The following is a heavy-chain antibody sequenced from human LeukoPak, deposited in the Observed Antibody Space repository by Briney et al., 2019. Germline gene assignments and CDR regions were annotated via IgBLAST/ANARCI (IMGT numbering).Heavy chain of an antibody. J-gene: IGHJ5*02. CDR1: GFTFGAYT. CDR2: IFSRSESI. V-gene: IGHV3-21*04. D-gene: IGHD3-16*02. Sequence: GGSLRLSCAASGFTFGAYTMNWVRQAPGKGLEWVSCIFSRSESIFYADSVKGRFTISRDNSKNTLYLQMNSLRAEDTAVYYCAALSGWFDPWGQGTLVTVST. CDR3: AALSGWFDP.